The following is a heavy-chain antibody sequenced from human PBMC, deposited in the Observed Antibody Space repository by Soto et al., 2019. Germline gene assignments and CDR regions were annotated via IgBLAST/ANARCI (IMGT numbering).Heavy chain of an antibody. D-gene: IGHD3-10*01. J-gene: IGHJ4*02. CDR2: IYYTGIT. V-gene: IGHV4-59*08. CDR1: GASINNYH. CDR3: ATLRGLGEVSPYFDY. Sequence: QVQLQESGPGLLKPSETLSLTCTVSGASINNYHWTWIRQPPGKGLEWIAYIYYTGITNFNPSLTMRVNIQSDPSQNQSPPKLRSVTAADTAVYYCATLRGLGEVSPYFDYWGQGLMVTVSS.